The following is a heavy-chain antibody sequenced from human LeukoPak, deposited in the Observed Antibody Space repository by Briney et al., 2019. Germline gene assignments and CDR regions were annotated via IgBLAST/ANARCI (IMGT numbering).Heavy chain of an antibody. CDR3: ASAVVVVTANDAFDI. V-gene: IGHV4-34*01. D-gene: IGHD2-21*02. CDR2: INHSGST. Sequence: PSETLSLTCTVSGGSISSHYWSWIRQPPGKGLEWIGEINHSGSTNYNPSLKSRVTISVDTSKNQFSLKLSSVTAADTAVYYCASAVVVVTANDAFDIWGQGTMVTVSS. CDR1: GGSISSHY. J-gene: IGHJ3*02.